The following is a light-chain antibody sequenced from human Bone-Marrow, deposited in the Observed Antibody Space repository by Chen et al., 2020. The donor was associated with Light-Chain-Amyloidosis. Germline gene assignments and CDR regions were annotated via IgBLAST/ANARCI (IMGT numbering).Light chain of an antibody. V-gene: IGLV3-21*02. J-gene: IGLJ3*02. CDR1: NIGSTS. CDR2: DAS. Sequence: SYVLTQPSSVSVAPGQTATIACGGNNIGSTSVHWYHQTPGQAPLLVVYDASDRPSGIPERLSGSNSGKTATLTINRVEAGDEADYYCQVWDRSSDRLVFGGGTKLTVL. CDR3: QVWDRSSDRLV.